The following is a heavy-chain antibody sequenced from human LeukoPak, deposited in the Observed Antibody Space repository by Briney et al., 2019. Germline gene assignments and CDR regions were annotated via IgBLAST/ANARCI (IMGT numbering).Heavy chain of an antibody. CDR2: IKSDGST. D-gene: IGHD3-10*01. CDR3: ARAVTYFYGSVTYDWFDP. Sequence: GGSLRLSCAASGFTFSSYWMHWVRQTPGKGLVWISRIKSDGSTIYADSVKGRFTISRDNAKNTLYLQMNSLRAEDTAIYSCARAVTYFYGSVTYDWFDPWGQGTLVTVSS. J-gene: IGHJ5*02. V-gene: IGHV3-74*01. CDR1: GFTFSSYW.